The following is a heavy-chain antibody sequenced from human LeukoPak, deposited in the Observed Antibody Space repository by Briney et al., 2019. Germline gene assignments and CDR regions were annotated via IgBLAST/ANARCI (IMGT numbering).Heavy chain of an antibody. V-gene: IGHV3-23*01. J-gene: IGHJ4*02. D-gene: IGHD6-13*01. CDR1: GFTFSSYA. Sequence: GGSLRLSCAAFGFTFSSYAMSWVRQAPGKGLEWVSAISGSGGSTYYADSVKGRFTISRDNSKNTLYLQMNSLRAEDTAVYYCAKVYSSSWYGDYWGQGTLVTVSS. CDR3: AKVYSSSWYGDY. CDR2: ISGSGGST.